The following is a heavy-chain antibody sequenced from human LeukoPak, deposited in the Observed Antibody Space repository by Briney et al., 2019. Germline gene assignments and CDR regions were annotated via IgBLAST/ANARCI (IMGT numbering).Heavy chain of an antibody. D-gene: IGHD2-15*01. J-gene: IGHJ4*02. V-gene: IGHV1-69*04. CDR3: ARASLNTPYFDY. CDR2: IIPILGIA. Sequence: SVKVSCKASGGTFSSYAISWVRQAPGQGLEWMGRIIPILGIANYAQKFQGRVTITADKSTSTAYMELSGLRSEDTAVYYCARASLNTPYFDYWGQGTLVTVSS. CDR1: GGTFSSYA.